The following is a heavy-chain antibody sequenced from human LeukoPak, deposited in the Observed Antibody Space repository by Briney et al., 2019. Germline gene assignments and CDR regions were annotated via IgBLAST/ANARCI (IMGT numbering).Heavy chain of an antibody. V-gene: IGHV1-18*01. Sequence: ASVKVSCKASGYSFTSYGISRVRQAPGQGLEWMGWIAAYNGDTKYAQKFQGRVTMTTDTSTSTAYMELKSLRSDDTAVYYCARALSVGAASPWGQGTLVTVSS. CDR2: IAAYNGDT. D-gene: IGHD2-15*01. CDR3: ARALSVGAASP. J-gene: IGHJ5*02. CDR1: GYSFTSYG.